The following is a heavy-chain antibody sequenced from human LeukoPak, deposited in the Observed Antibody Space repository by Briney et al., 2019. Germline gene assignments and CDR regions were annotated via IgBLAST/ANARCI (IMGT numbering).Heavy chain of an antibody. Sequence: GASVKVSCKASGYTFTGYYMHWVRQAPGQGLEWMGWINPNSGGTNYAQKFQGRVTMTRDTSISTAYLQWSSLKASDTAIYYCARANISPRVPWYYHYVDVWGKGTTVTVSS. D-gene: IGHD2/OR15-2a*01. CDR2: INPNSGGT. CDR1: GYTFTGYY. J-gene: IGHJ6*03. CDR3: ARANISPRVPWYYHYVDV. V-gene: IGHV1-2*02.